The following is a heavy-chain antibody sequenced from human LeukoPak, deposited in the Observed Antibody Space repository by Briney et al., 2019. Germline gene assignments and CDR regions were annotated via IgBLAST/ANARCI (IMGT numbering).Heavy chain of an antibody. CDR1: GYTLTELS. D-gene: IGHD3-16*02. J-gene: IGHJ3*02. CDR3: AVCPLRLGELSMSLSDAFDI. CDR2: FDPEDGET. Sequence: ASVKVSCKVSGYTLTELSMHWVRQAPGKGLEWMGGFDPEDGETIYAQKFQGRVTMTEDTSTDTAYMELSSLRSEDTAVYYCAVCPLRLGELSMSLSDAFDIWGQGTMVTVSP. V-gene: IGHV1-24*01.